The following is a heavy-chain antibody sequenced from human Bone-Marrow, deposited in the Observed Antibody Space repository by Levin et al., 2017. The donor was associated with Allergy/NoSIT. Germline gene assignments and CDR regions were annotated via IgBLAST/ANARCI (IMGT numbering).Heavy chain of an antibody. CDR3: ARVAMTHYSDAMDV. Sequence: SQTLSLTCAVSGGSMNSTDYYWSWIRQPPGKGLEWIGYIYYSGSTFFNPSLKSRLSISLDMSKNQFSLNLRSVTAADTAVYLCARVAMTHYSDAMDVWGQGTTVIVSS. CDR1: GGSMNSTDYY. V-gene: IGHV4-30-4*01. J-gene: IGHJ6*02. CDR2: IYYSGST.